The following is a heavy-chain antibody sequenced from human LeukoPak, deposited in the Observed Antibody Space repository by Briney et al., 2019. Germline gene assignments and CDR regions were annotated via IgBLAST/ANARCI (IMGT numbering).Heavy chain of an antibody. CDR1: GASISNYY. Sequence: SETLSLTCTVSGASISNYYWSWIRQPPGKGLEWIGFIYYTGSTDYNPSLNSRITISLDTSKNQFSLKLTSVTAADTAVYYCARGGNSWDTGYYFDYWGQGTLVTVSS. CDR2: IYYTGST. CDR3: ARGGNSWDTGYYFDY. V-gene: IGHV4-59*01. D-gene: IGHD6-13*01. J-gene: IGHJ4*02.